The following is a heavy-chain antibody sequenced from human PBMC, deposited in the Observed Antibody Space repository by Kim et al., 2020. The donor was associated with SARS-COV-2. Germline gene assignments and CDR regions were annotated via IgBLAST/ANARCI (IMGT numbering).Heavy chain of an antibody. J-gene: IGHJ3*01. CDR2: ISGDGFFT. V-gene: IGHV3-43*02. Sequence: GGSLRLSCAASGFIFDDFAFHWVRQAPGKGLEWVSGISGDGFFTYYADSVKGRFTISRDNSNNYLYLQMNSLRSDDTALYYCTRDVPYCGCDCYNFEFWG. CDR1: GFIFDDFA. D-gene: IGHD2-21*02. CDR3: TRDVPYCGCDCYNFEF.